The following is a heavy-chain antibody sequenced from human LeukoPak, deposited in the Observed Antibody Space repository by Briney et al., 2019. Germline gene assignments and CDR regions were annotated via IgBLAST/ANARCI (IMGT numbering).Heavy chain of an antibody. J-gene: IGHJ4*02. Sequence: GGSLRLSCTASGFTFSSYGMHWVRQAPGKGLEWVASIKYDGNNKHYVDSVQGRFTISRDNSKNTLYLQMNSLRPEDTAVYYCAKERYSSSSLFAITPFDYWGQGSLVTVSS. V-gene: IGHV3-30*02. D-gene: IGHD6-13*01. CDR2: IKYDGNNK. CDR3: AKERYSSSSLFAITPFDY. CDR1: GFTFSSYG.